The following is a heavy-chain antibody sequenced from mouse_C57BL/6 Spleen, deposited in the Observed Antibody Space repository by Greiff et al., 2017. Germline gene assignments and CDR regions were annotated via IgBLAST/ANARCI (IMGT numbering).Heavy chain of an antibody. CDR2: IHPNSGST. Sequence: QVQLQQPGAELVKPGASVKLSCKASGYTFTSYWMHWVKQRPGQGLEWIGMIHPNSGSTNYNEKFKSKATLTVDKSSSTAYMQLSSLTSEDSAVYYCARYPYCGSPGGYWGKGTTLTVS. D-gene: IGHD1-1*01. J-gene: IGHJ2*01. CDR1: GYTFTSYW. V-gene: IGHV1-64*01. CDR3: ARYPYCGSPGGY.